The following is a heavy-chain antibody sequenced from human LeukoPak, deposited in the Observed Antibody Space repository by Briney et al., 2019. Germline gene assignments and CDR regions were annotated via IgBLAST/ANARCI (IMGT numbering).Heavy chain of an antibody. CDR2: IKEDGSDK. CDR3: ARGYTLLEY. V-gene: IGHV3-7*01. D-gene: IGHD1-1*01. CDR1: GFTXSXYW. J-gene: IGHJ4*02. Sequence: SLXLSXAXSGFTXSXYWMDWVRQSPGXGLEWVANIKEDGSDKYYVDSVKGRFTISRDNSKNTLYLQMDSLRAEDTAVYYCARGYTLLEYWGQGTLVTVSS.